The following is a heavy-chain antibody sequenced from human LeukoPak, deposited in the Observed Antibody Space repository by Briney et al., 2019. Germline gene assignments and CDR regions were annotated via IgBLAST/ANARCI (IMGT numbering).Heavy chain of an antibody. V-gene: IGHV1-2*02. D-gene: IGHD3-22*01. CDR1: GYTFTGYY. Sequence: ASVKVSCKASGYTFTGYYMHWVRQAPGQGLEWMGWINPNSGGTNYAQKFQGRVTMTRDTSISTAYMELSRLRSDDTAVYYCAREKGYYYDSSGDHAMDYWGQATRVTVSS. J-gene: IGHJ4*02. CDR2: INPNSGGT. CDR3: AREKGYYYDSSGDHAMDY.